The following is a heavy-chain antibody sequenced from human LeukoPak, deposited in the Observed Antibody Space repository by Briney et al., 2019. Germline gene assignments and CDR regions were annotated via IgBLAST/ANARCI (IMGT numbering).Heavy chain of an antibody. CDR2: IWYDGSNK. Sequence: PGRSLRLSCAASGFTFSSYGMHWVRQAPGKGLEWVAVIWYDGSNKYYADSVKGRFTISRDNSKNTLYLQMNSLRAEDTAVYYCAKEGPLVIAVAGPDYYYYGMDVWGQGTTVTVSS. CDR1: GFTFSSYG. V-gene: IGHV3-33*06. J-gene: IGHJ6*02. D-gene: IGHD6-19*01. CDR3: AKEGPLVIAVAGPDYYYYGMDV.